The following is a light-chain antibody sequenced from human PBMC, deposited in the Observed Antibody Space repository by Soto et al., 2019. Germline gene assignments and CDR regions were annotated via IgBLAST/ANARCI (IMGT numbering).Light chain of an antibody. Sequence: QSALTQPPSASGSPGQSVTISCTGTSSDVGGSNFVSWYQQHPGKAPKLMIYEVSKRPSGVPDRFSGSKSGNTASLTVSGLKAEDEADYYCSSYAGISYAGSNTVVFGGGTKLTVL. V-gene: IGLV2-8*01. J-gene: IGLJ3*02. CDR2: EVS. CDR3: SSYAGISYAGSNTVV. CDR1: SSDVGGSNF.